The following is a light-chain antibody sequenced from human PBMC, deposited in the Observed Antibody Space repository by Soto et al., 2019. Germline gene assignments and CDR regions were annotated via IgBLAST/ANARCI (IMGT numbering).Light chain of an antibody. CDR1: SSDVGSYNR. V-gene: IGLV2-18*02. CDR3: SSYTSSSPRVV. CDR2: EVS. J-gene: IGLJ2*01. Sequence: QSALTQPPSVSGSPGQSVTISCTGTSSDVGSYNRVSWYQQPPGTAPKLMIYEVSNRPSGVPDRFSGSKSGNTASLTISGLQAEDEADYYCSSYTSSSPRVVFGGGTKVTVL.